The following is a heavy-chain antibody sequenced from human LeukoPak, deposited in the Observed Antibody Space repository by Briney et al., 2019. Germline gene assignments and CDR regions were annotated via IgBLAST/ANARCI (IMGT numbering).Heavy chain of an antibody. J-gene: IGHJ4*02. CDR3: ARWSSSTSSYFDY. Sequence: ASVKVSCKASGYTSTSYDINWVRQATGQGLEWMGWMNPNSGNTGYAQKFQGRVTMTRNTSISTAYMELSSLRSEDTAVYYCARWSSSTSSYFDYWGQGTLVTVSS. CDR2: MNPNSGNT. CDR1: GYTSTSYD. V-gene: IGHV1-8*01. D-gene: IGHD2-2*01.